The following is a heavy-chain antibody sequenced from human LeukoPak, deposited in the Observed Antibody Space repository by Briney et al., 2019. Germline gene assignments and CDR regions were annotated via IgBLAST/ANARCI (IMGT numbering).Heavy chain of an antibody. V-gene: IGHV3-30*04. CDR3: ASPNSMAGTHYFHY. D-gene: IGHD6-19*01. Sequence: GGSLRLSCAASGFTFTTFPMHSVRQPPGKGLEWVAVISYDGTDKYYADSVKGRFTISRDNSKSTLYLQMDSLRAEDTAVYYCASPNSMAGTHYFHYWGQGTLVTVSS. CDR2: ISYDGTDK. CDR1: GFTFTTFP. J-gene: IGHJ4*02.